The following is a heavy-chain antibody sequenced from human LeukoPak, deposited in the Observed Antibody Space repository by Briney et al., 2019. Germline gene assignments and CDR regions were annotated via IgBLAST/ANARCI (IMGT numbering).Heavy chain of an antibody. CDR2: VNYRGDG. V-gene: IGHV4-34*01. CDR1: NASFGPYY. CDR3: ARETSLHIFDS. D-gene: IGHD2-21*01. J-gene: IGHJ4*02. Sequence: KTSETLSLTCGVYNASFGPYYWSWLRQSPGKGLEYIGEVNYRGDGNYNPSLNSRASISIDTSKEQFSLRLTSVTAADTAMYYCARETSLHIFDSWGQGTLVTVSS.